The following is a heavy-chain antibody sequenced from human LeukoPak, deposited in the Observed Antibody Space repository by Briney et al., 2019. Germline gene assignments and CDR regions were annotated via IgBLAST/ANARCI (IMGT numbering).Heavy chain of an antibody. CDR2: LKRDGSDK. V-gene: IGHV3-7*01. Sequence: GGSLRLSCAASGFTFSSYAMGWVRQAAGKGLERVAYLKRDGSDKTYLDPVKGRFTISRDNAKNSLYLQMNSLRTEDTAVYYCARYSSGWYFDYWGQGTLVTVSS. D-gene: IGHD6-19*01. CDR3: ARYSSGWYFDY. CDR1: GFTFSSYA. J-gene: IGHJ4*02.